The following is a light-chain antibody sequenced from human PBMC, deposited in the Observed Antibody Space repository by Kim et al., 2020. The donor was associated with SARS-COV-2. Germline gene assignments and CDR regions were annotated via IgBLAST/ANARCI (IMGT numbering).Light chain of an antibody. J-gene: IGLJ3*02. CDR1: SSDVSAYSY. V-gene: IGLV2-14*03. CDR2: DVS. Sequence: GQSITTSCTGTSSDVSAYSYVSWYQKHPGNAPEVIIYDVSDRPSGVSDRFSGSKSGNTASLTISGLQADDEADYYCYSYTTSSTLLFGEGTQLTVL. CDR3: YSYTTSSTLL.